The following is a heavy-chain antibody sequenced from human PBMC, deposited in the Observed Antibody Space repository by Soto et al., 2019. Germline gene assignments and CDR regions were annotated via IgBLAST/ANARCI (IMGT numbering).Heavy chain of an antibody. D-gene: IGHD6-6*01. V-gene: IGHV3-7*01. Sequence: EVHLVESGGGLVQPGGSLRLSCAASGFTFSAYWMTRVRQAPGKGLEWVANINQDVSAKFSVDSVKGRFTISRDNAKNSLYLQMNSLRAEDTAVYYCAKVSYNSWSIDYWGQGTLVTVSS. CDR3: AKVSYNSWSIDY. CDR2: INQDVSAK. J-gene: IGHJ4*02. CDR1: GFTFSAYW.